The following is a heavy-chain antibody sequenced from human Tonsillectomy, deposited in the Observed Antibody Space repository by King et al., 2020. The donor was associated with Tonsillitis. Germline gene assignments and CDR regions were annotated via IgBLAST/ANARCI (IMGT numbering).Heavy chain of an antibody. CDR1: GFTFDDYA. CDR3: AKDNYCSSTSCPHDTYYYYYYGMDV. CDR2: ISWNSGSI. J-gene: IGHJ6*02. D-gene: IGHD2-2*01. V-gene: IGHV3-9*01. Sequence: VQLVESGGGLVQPGRSLRLSCAASGFTFDDYAMHWVRQAPGKGLEWVSGISWNSGSIGYADSVKGRFTISRDNAKNSLYLQMSSLRAEDTAFYYCAKDNYCSSTSCPHDTYYYYYYGMDVWGQGTTVTVSS.